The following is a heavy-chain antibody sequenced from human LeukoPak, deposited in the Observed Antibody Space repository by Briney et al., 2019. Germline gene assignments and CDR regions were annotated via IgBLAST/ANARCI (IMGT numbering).Heavy chain of an antibody. V-gene: IGHV4-39*07. J-gene: IGHJ2*01. CDR2: IYYSGST. CDR3: ARARSGYYYETYWYFDL. D-gene: IGHD3-22*01. Sequence: SETLSLTCTVSGGSISSSSYYWGWIRQPPGTGLEWIGSIYYSGSTYYNPSLKSRVTISVDTSKNQFSLKLSSVTAADTAVYYCARARSGYYYETYWYFDLWGRGTLVTVSS. CDR1: GGSISSSSYY.